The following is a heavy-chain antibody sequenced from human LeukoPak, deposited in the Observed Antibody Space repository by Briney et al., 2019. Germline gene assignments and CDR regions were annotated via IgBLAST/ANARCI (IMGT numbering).Heavy chain of an antibody. D-gene: IGHD1-26*01. CDR1: GASVSSHF. Sequence: SETLSLTCGVSGASVSSHFWSWIRQTPGVGLGWIGYISNRGSTGYNPSLRSRVTISVDAPKNEVSLNVRSVSAADTAVYYCAKDVSGTYYAFDVWGQGRTV. J-gene: IGHJ3*01. V-gene: IGHV4-59*02. CDR3: AKDVSGTYYAFDV. CDR2: ISNRGST.